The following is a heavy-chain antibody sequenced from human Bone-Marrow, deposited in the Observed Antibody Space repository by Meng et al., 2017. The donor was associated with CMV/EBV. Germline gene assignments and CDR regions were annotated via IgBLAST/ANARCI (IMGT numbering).Heavy chain of an antibody. V-gene: IGHV1-46*01. J-gene: IGHJ3*02. Sequence: ASVKVSCKASGYTFTSYYMHWVRQAPGQGLEWMGIINPSGGSTSYAQKFQGRVTMTRDTSTSTVYMELSSLRSEDTAVYYCARDRSRSGTYAHDAFDIWGQGTRVTVSS. CDR1: GYTFTSYY. CDR2: INPSGGST. CDR3: ARDRSRSGTYAHDAFDI. D-gene: IGHD3-10*01.